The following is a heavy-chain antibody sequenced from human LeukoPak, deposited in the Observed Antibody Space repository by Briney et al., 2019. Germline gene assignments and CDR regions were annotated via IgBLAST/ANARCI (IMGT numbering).Heavy chain of an antibody. CDR1: GFTFSSAW. Sequence: WGSVRLSCAASGFTFSSAWMTWVRQAPGKGLEWVGRIESRTNGGSTDYAAPVKGRFTISRDDSKNTLYLQMNSLKTEDTAVYYCTRESPQLDYWGEGTVVTVSS. CDR3: TRESPQLDY. CDR2: IESRTNGGST. V-gene: IGHV3-15*04. J-gene: IGHJ4*02.